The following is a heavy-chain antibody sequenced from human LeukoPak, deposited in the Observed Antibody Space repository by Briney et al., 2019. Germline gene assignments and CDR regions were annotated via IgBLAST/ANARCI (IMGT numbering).Heavy chain of an antibody. CDR3: ARDPLGGYCGGVSCQMGVDV. V-gene: IGHV3-33*01. CDR2: IWYHGSNK. CDR1: GFTFSSYG. J-gene: IGHJ6*02. D-gene: IGHD2-15*01. Sequence: GTSLRLSCAASGFTFSSYGMHWVRQAPGKGLEWVAVIWYHGSNKYYAESVRSRFTISRDNSKNTLYLEMNSLRAEDTAVYYCARDPLGGYCGGVSCQMGVDVWGQGTTVTVSS.